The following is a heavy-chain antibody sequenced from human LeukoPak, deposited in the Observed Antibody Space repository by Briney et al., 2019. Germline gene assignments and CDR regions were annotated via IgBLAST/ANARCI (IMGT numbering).Heavy chain of an antibody. CDR2: ISYDGSNK. V-gene: IGHV3-30*18. CDR3: AKDTEVGATYFDY. J-gene: IGHJ4*02. D-gene: IGHD1-26*01. CDR1: GFTFSSYG. Sequence: AGGSLRLSCAASGFTFSSYGMHWVRQAPGKGLEGVAVISYDGSNKYYADSVKGRFTISRDNSKNTLYLQMNSLRAEDTAVYYCAKDTEVGATYFDYWGQGTLVTVSS.